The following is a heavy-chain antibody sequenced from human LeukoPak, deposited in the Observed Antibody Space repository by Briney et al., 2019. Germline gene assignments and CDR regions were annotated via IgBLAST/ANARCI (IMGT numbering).Heavy chain of an antibody. V-gene: IGHV3-30*04. CDR3: ARDHASVYYFDY. Sequence: GRSLRLSCAASGFTFSSYPMHWVRQAPGKGLEWVAVISYDGSNKYYADSVKGRFTISRDNSKNTLYLQMNSLRAEDTAVYYCARDHASVYYFDYWGQGTLVTVSS. CDR1: GFTFSSYP. J-gene: IGHJ4*02. D-gene: IGHD5/OR15-5a*01. CDR2: ISYDGSNK.